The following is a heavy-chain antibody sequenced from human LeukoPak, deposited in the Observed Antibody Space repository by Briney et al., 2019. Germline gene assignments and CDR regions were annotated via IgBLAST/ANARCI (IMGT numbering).Heavy chain of an antibody. Sequence: GGSLRLSCAASGFTLSRHPIFWVRQAPGKGLEWVAFIRYDGSNKYYTDSVKGRFTISRDNSKNTLYLQMNSLRAEDTAVYYCAKGRGWEASYYYYYMDVWGKGTTVTISS. J-gene: IGHJ6*03. D-gene: IGHD1-26*01. CDR1: GFTLSRHP. V-gene: IGHV3-30*02. CDR3: AKGRGWEASYYYYYMDV. CDR2: IRYDGSNK.